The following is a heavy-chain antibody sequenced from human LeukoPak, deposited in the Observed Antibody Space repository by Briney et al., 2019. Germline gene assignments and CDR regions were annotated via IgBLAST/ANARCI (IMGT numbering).Heavy chain of an antibody. D-gene: IGHD3-3*01. V-gene: IGHV1-69*01. CDR3: ALGRHYDFWSGSAYNWFDP. J-gene: IGHJ5*02. CDR1: GGTFSSYA. Sequence: RASVKVSCKASGGTFSSYAISWVRQAPGQGLEWMGEIIPIFGTANYAQKFQGRVTITADEPTSTAYMELSSLRSEDTAVYYCALGRHYDFWSGSAYNWFDPWGQGTLVTVSS. CDR2: IIPIFGTA.